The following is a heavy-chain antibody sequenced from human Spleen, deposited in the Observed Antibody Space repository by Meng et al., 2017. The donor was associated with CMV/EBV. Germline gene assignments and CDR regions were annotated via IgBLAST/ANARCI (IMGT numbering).Heavy chain of an antibody. CDR1: GFTFRDYF. V-gene: IGHV3-11*04. D-gene: IGHD1-1*01. CDR2: ISSSGRTI. CDR3: ARDWNPGY. Sequence: GESLKISCAASGFTFRDYFMSWIRQAPGKGLEWVSYISSSGRTIYYADSVKGRFTISRDNSKNSLYLQMNSLRVEDTAVYFCARDWNPGYWGQGTLVTVSS. J-gene: IGHJ4*02.